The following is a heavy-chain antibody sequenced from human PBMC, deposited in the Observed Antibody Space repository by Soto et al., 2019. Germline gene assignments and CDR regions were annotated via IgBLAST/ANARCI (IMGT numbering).Heavy chain of an antibody. CDR1: GGSISSGGYY. CDR2: ISYSGIT. D-gene: IGHD2-15*01. V-gene: IGHV4-31*03. CDR3: ARDGSGTFMRFDY. Sequence: QVQLQESGPGLVKPSQTLSLTCTVSGGSISSGGYYWSWIRQYPGKGLEWIGYISYSGITYYNPPLTCRLSISLDTSKNQFSLRLNSVTAADTAVYFCARDGSGTFMRFDYWGQGTLVTVSS. J-gene: IGHJ4*02.